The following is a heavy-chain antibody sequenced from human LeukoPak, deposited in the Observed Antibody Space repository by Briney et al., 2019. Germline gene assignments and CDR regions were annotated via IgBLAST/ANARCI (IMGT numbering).Heavy chain of an antibody. CDR1: GFTFSTYY. Sequence: PGGSLRLSCAASGFTFSTYYMHWVRRAPGKGLVWLSRINTDGRNTDYADSVKGRFTISRGNAKNTLYLQMNSLRAEDTAVYYCTRDAGTAGAERLDYWGQGTLVTVSS. J-gene: IGHJ4*02. D-gene: IGHD2-21*02. V-gene: IGHV3-74*01. CDR3: TRDAGTAGAERLDY. CDR2: INTDGRNT.